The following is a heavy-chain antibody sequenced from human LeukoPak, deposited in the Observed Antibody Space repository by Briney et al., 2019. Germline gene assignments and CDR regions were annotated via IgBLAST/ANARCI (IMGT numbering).Heavy chain of an antibody. D-gene: IGHD3-16*01. CDR1: GVTFSSHG. J-gene: IGHJ4*02. Sequence: GGSLRLSCGVSGVTFSSHGMNWVRQAPGKGLEWVSAITGSGDRTYYTDSVRGQFTVSRDNSKNTLYLQMNGLRAEDTAVYYCAKRGEDPVDLDYWGQGTLVTVSS. V-gene: IGHV3-23*01. CDR3: AKRGEDPVDLDY. CDR2: ITGSGDRT.